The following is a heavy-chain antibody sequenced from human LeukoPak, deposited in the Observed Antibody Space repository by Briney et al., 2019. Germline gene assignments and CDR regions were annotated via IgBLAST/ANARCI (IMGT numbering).Heavy chain of an antibody. CDR2: ISWNSENI. Sequence: GGSLRLSCAASGFSFDDYAMHWVRQAPGKGLEWVAGISWNSENIGYADSVKGRFTISRDNSKNTLYLQMNSLRAEDTAVYYCAKAMVRGVIIPGYFDYWGQGTLVTVSS. J-gene: IGHJ4*02. D-gene: IGHD3-10*01. CDR1: GFSFDDYA. V-gene: IGHV3-9*01. CDR3: AKAMVRGVIIPGYFDY.